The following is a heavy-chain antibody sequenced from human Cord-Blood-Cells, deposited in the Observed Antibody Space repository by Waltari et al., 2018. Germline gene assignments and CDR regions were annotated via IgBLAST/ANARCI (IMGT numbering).Heavy chain of an antibody. CDR1: GYTFTGYY. D-gene: IGHD6-13*01. CDR3: ARGEAAAGTPNDY. CDR2: INPNSGGT. Sequence: QVQLVQAGAEVQKPGASVKVSCKASGYTFTGYYLHWVRQAPGQGLEWRGWINPNSGGTNYAQKFQGRVTMTRDTSISTAYMELSRLRSDDTAVYYCARGEAAAGTPNDYWGQGTLVTVSS. V-gene: IGHV1-2*02. J-gene: IGHJ4*02.